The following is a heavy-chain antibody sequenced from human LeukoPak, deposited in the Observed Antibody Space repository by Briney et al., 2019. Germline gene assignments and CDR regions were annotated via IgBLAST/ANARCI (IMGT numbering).Heavy chain of an antibody. V-gene: IGHV4-34*01. CDR2: INYSGST. D-gene: IGHD2/OR15-2a*01. Sequence: KSSETLSLTCAVYGGSFSSYYWSWIRQPPGKGLEWIGEINYSGSTNHNPSLKSRVTMSVDTSKNQFSLKLSSVTAADTAVYYCARVFSYYFYYMDVWGKGTTVTISS. J-gene: IGHJ6*03. CDR3: ARVFSYYFYYMDV. CDR1: GGSFSSYY.